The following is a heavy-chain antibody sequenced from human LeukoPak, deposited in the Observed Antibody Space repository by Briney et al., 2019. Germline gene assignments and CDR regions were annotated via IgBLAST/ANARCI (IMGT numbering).Heavy chain of an antibody. V-gene: IGHV3-74*01. D-gene: IGHD3-10*01. CDR3: AREFEGQEAGAYGSGSYDVFDI. CDR2: ITSDANST. CDR1: GFTFSNYW. J-gene: IGHJ3*02. Sequence: GGSLRLSCAASGFTFSNYWMHWVRRAPGKGLVWVSRITSDANSTSYADSVKGRFTISRDNAKNTLYLRMNSLRAEDTAVYYCAREFEGQEAGAYGSGSYDVFDIWGQGTMVTVSS.